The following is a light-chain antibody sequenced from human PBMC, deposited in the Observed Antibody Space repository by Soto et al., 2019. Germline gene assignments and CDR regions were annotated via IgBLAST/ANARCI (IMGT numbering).Light chain of an antibody. Sequence: QSALTQPASVSGSPGQSITISCTGTSSDVGSYNYVSWYQQHPGKAPKLMIYEVRNRPSGVSDPFSGSKSGKTASLTIFGLQAEDEADYYCSSYTTSTTQVFGGGTKVTVL. J-gene: IGLJ2*01. CDR1: SSDVGSYNY. CDR3: SSYTTSTTQV. V-gene: IGLV2-14*01. CDR2: EVR.